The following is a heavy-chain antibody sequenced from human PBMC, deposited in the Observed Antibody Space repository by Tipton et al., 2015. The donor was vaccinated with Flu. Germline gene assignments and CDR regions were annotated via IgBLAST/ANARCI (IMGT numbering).Heavy chain of an antibody. V-gene: IGHV4-39*01. D-gene: IGHD3-16*02. J-gene: IGHJ4*02. Sequence: TLSLTCTVSGGSISSSSYYWGWIRQPPGKGLEWIGSIYYSGSTYYNPSLKSRVTISVDTSKNQFSLKLSSVTAADTAVYYCVTAWPYDNVWGSYRPYYFDYWGQGTLVTVSS. CDR1: GGSISSSSYY. CDR3: VTAWPYDNVWGSYRPYYFDY. CDR2: IYYSGST.